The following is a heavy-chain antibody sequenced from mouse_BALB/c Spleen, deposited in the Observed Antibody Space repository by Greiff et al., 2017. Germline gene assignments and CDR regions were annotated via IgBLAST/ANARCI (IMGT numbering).Heavy chain of an antibody. Sequence: EVQRVESGGGLVQPGGSLKLSCAASGFTFSSYTMSWVRQTPEKRLEWVAYISNGGGSTYYPDTVKGRFTISRDNAKNTLYLQMSSLKSEDTAMYYCASSSYSPFAYWGQGTLVTVSA. CDR3: ASSSYSPFAY. V-gene: IGHV5-12-2*01. D-gene: IGHD1-1*01. CDR2: ISNGGGST. CDR1: GFTFSSYT. J-gene: IGHJ3*01.